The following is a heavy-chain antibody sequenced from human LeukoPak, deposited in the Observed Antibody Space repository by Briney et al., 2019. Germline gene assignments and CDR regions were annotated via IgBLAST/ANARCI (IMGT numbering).Heavy chain of an antibody. CDR1: GFTFSSYA. D-gene: IGHD3-22*01. CDR3: ATDYDSSGYHDY. V-gene: IGHV3-30-3*01. J-gene: IGHJ4*02. CDR2: ISYDGSNK. Sequence: GGSLRLSCAASGFTFSSYAMHWVRQAPGKGLEWVAVISYDGSNKYYADPVKGRFTISRDNSKNTLYLQMNSLRAEDTAVYYCATDYDSSGYHDYWGQGTLVTVSS.